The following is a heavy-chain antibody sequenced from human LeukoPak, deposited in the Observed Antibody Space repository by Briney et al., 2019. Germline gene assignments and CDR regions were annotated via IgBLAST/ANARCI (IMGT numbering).Heavy chain of an antibody. Sequence: GGSLRLSCAASGFTFSDYYMSWIRQAPGKGLEWVSYISSSGSTIYYADSVKGRFTISRDNAKNSLYLQMNSLRAEDTAVYYCAKPGGQYQLLYYFDYWGQGTLVTVSS. CDR3: AKPGGQYQLLYYFDY. CDR2: ISSSGSTI. J-gene: IGHJ4*02. V-gene: IGHV3-11*01. CDR1: GFTFSDYY. D-gene: IGHD2-2*01.